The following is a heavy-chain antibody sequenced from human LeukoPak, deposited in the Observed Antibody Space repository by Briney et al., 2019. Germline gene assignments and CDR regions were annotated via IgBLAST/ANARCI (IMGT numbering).Heavy chain of an antibody. CDR1: GGTFSSYA. V-gene: IGHV1-69*13. J-gene: IGHJ4*02. CDR2: IIPIFGTA. D-gene: IGHD4-17*01. Sequence: SVKVSCKASGGTFSSYAISWVRRAPGQGLEWMGGIIPIFGTANYAQKFQGRVTITADESTSTAYMELSSLRSEDTAVYYCARDPTYYGDYGGWGQGTLVTVSS. CDR3: ARDPTYYGDYGG.